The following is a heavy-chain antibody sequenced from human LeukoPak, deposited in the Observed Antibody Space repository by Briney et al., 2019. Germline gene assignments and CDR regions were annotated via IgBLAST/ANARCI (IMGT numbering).Heavy chain of an antibody. Sequence: PGGTLRLSCAASGFTFSSYGMSWVRQAPGKGLEWVSAISGSGGSTYYADSVKGRFTISRDNSKNTLYLQMNSLRAEDTAVYYCAKGSERWYSSGWYSPWGQGTLVTVSS. V-gene: IGHV3-23*01. CDR1: GFTFSSYG. D-gene: IGHD6-19*01. CDR3: AKGSERWYSSGWYSP. J-gene: IGHJ5*02. CDR2: ISGSGGST.